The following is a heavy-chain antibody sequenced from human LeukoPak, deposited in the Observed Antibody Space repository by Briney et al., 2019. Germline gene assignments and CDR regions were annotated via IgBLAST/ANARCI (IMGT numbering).Heavy chain of an antibody. CDR3: ASVNYDFWSGSDAFDI. J-gene: IGHJ3*02. Sequence: ASVKVSCKASGYTFTSYDINWVRQATGQGLEWMGWMNPNSGNTGYAQKFQGRVTMTRNTSISTAYMELSSLRSEDTAVYYCASVNYDFWSGSDAFDIWGQGTMVTVSS. D-gene: IGHD3-3*01. CDR1: GYTFTSYD. CDR2: MNPNSGNT. V-gene: IGHV1-8*01.